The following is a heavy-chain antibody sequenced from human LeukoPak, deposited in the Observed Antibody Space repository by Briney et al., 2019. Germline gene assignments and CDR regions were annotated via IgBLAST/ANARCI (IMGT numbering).Heavy chain of an antibody. D-gene: IGHD5-18*01. V-gene: IGHV1-69*04. CDR2: IIPFRGIT. CDR1: GGSNYV. Sequence: ASVKVSCKASGGSNYVISWVRQAPGQGLEWMGRIIPFRGITDYAQKFRDRVTITADKSTSTAYMELSTLRSEDSAVYYCAGRIVDTATLFDYWGQGTLVTVSS. CDR3: AGRIVDTATLFDY. J-gene: IGHJ4*02.